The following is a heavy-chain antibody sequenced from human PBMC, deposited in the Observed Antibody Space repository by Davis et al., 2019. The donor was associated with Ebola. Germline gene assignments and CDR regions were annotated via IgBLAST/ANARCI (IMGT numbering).Heavy chain of an antibody. CDR3: AKVPGYCSGGSCYSGDYFDY. D-gene: IGHD2-15*01. CDR1: GFTFDDYA. V-gene: IGHV3-9*01. CDR2: ISWNSGSI. J-gene: IGHJ4*02. Sequence: GGSLRLSCAASGFTFDDYAMHWVRQAPGKGLEWVSGISWNSGSIGYADSVKGRFTISRDNAKNSLYLQMNSLRAEDTALYYCAKVPGYCSGGSCYSGDYFDYWGQGTLVTVSS.